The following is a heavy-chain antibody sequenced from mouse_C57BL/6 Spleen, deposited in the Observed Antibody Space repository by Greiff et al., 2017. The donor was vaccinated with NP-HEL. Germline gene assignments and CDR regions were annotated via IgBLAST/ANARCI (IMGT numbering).Heavy chain of an antibody. Sequence: QVQLKQPGTELVKPGASVKLSCTASGYTFTSYWMHWVKQRPGQGLEWIGNINPSNGGTNYNEKFKGKATLTVDKSTSTDYMQLSSLTSEDSAVYYCARETAQATFMDYWGQGTSVTVSS. V-gene: IGHV1-53*01. CDR1: GYTFTSYW. CDR2: INPSNGGT. J-gene: IGHJ4*01. D-gene: IGHD3-2*02. CDR3: ARETAQATFMDY.